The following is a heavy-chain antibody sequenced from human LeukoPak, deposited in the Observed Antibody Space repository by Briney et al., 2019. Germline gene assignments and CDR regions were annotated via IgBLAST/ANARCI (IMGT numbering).Heavy chain of an antibody. D-gene: IGHD6-19*01. Sequence: GTSLRLSCAASGFTFSNFGMHWVRQAPGKGLEWVAVISYDGSNKYYADSVKGRFTISRDNSESTLYLQMNSLRAEDTAEYFCARDRGYNSGHPFDSWGQGTLVTVSS. CDR1: GFTFSNFG. V-gene: IGHV3-30*12. J-gene: IGHJ4*02. CDR2: ISYDGSNK. CDR3: ARDRGYNSGHPFDS.